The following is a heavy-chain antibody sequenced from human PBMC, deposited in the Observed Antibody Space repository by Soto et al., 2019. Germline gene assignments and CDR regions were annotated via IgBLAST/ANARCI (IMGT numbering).Heavy chain of an antibody. CDR3: AREWELPNYYGMDV. CDR2: IYSGGST. CDR1: GFTVSSNY. Sequence: GGSLRLSCAASGFTVSSNYMSWVRQAPGKGLEWVSVIYSGGSTYYADSVKGRFTIPRDNSKNTVHLQMNSLRAEDTAVYYCAREWELPNYYGMDVWGQGTTVTVSS. D-gene: IGHD1-26*01. J-gene: IGHJ6*02. V-gene: IGHV3-53*01.